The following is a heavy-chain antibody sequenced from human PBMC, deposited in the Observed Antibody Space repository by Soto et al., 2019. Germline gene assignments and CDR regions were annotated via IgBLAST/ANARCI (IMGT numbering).Heavy chain of an antibody. Sequence: SVKVSCKASGGTFSSYAISWVRQAPGQGLEWMGGIIPIFGTANYAQKFQGRVTITADKSTSTAYMELSSLRSEDTAVYYCARVVGWLRYFYFDYWGQGTLVTVSS. J-gene: IGHJ4*02. D-gene: IGHD3-9*01. CDR1: GGTFSSYA. CDR3: ARVVGWLRYFYFDY. V-gene: IGHV1-69*06. CDR2: IIPIFGTA.